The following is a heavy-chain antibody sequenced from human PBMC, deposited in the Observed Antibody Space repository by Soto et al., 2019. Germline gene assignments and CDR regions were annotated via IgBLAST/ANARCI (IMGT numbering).Heavy chain of an antibody. Sequence: PGGSLRLSCAASGFTFSSYEMNWVRQAPGKGLEWVSYISSSGSTIYYADSVKGRFTISRDNAKNSLYLQMNSLRAEDTAVYYCARAEDCSSTSCPMAGYGMDVWGQGTTVTVSS. D-gene: IGHD2-2*01. CDR3: ARAEDCSSTSCPMAGYGMDV. CDR1: GFTFSSYE. V-gene: IGHV3-48*03. CDR2: ISSSGSTI. J-gene: IGHJ6*02.